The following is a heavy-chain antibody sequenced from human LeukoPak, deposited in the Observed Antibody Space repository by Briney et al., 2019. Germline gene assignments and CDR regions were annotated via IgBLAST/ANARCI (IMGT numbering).Heavy chain of an antibody. D-gene: IGHD2-15*01. CDR2: SGDSGSPI. V-gene: IGHV3-11*01. CDR1: GFTFSNYY. J-gene: IGHJ6*03. CDR3: AKRGGTESFYYFYYMDV. Sequence: GGSLRLSCAASGFTFSNYYMTWIRQAPGKGLEWVSYSGDSGSPIFYADSVKGRFTISRDNAKNSLYLQMNSLRAEDTAEYYCAKRGGTESFYYFYYMDVWGKGTTVTVSS.